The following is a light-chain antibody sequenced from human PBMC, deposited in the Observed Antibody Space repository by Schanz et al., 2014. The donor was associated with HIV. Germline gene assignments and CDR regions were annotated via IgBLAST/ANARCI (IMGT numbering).Light chain of an antibody. CDR1: QSVLYSSNNKNY. J-gene: IGKJ1*01. CDR3: QQYNNWPWT. V-gene: IGKV4-1*01. Sequence: DIVMTQSPDSLAVSLGERATINCKSSQSVLYSSNNKNYLAWYQQKPGQPPKLLIYWASTRESGVPDRFSGSGSGTDFTLTISSLQSEDFAVYYCQQYNNWPWTFGQGTKVEIK. CDR2: WAS.